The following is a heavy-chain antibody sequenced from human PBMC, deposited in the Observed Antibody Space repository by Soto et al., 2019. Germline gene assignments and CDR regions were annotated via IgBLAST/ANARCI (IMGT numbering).Heavy chain of an antibody. V-gene: IGHV3-23*01. D-gene: IGHD3-22*01. CDR1: GFTFSSYA. CDR3: AKTPYYYDSSGYYPGDY. CDR2: ISGSGGST. J-gene: IGHJ4*02. Sequence: LRLSCAASGFTFSSYAMSWVRQAPGKGLEWVSAISGSGGSTYYADSVKGRFTISRDNSKNTLYLQMNSLRAEDTAVYYCAKTPYYYDSSGYYPGDYWGQGTLVTVSS.